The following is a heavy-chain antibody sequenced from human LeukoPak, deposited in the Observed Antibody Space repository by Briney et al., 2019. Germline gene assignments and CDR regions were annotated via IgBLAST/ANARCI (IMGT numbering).Heavy chain of an antibody. CDR2: INPNSGGT. D-gene: IGHD2-15*01. V-gene: IGHV1-2*06. Sequence: ASVKVSCKASGYTFTCYYMHWVRQAPGQGLEWMGRINPNSGGTNYAQKFQGRVTMTRDTSISTAYMELSRLRSDDTAVYYCARDGDCSGGSCYYDFDYWGQGTLVTVSS. CDR3: ARDGDCSGGSCYYDFDY. J-gene: IGHJ4*02. CDR1: GYTFTCYY.